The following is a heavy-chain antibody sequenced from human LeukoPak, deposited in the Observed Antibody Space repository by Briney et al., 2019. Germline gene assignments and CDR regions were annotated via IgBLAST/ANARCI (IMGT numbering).Heavy chain of an antibody. J-gene: IGHJ6*03. Sequence: SVKVSCKASGGTFSSYAISWVRQAPGQGLEWMGGIIPIFGTANYAQKFQGRVTITTDESTSTAYMELSSLKSEDTAVYYCASGGYCSGGSCTSYYMDVWGKGTTVTVSS. D-gene: IGHD2-15*01. V-gene: IGHV1-69*05. CDR3: ASGGYCSGGSCTSYYMDV. CDR2: IIPIFGTA. CDR1: GGTFSSYA.